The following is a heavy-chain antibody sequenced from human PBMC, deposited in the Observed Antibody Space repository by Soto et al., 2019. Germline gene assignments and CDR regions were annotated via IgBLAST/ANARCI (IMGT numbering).Heavy chain of an antibody. D-gene: IGHD3-3*01. J-gene: IGHJ6*03. V-gene: IGHV3-23*01. Sequence: GGSLRLSCVGSGFAFSSYAMSWVRQVPGKGLEWVAGIIGSGGNTYHADSVKGRLTISRDNSKNTLSLQMNSLRAEDTAVYYCAFFSSHYY. CDR3: AFFSSHYY. CDR2: IIGSGGNT. CDR1: GFAFSSYA.